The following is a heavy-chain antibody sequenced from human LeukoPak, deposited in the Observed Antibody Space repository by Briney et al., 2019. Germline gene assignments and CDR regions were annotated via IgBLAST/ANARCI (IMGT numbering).Heavy chain of an antibody. V-gene: IGHV4-34*01. CDR2: INHSGST. J-gene: IGHJ4*02. Sequence: SETLSLTCAVYGGSFSGYYWSWIRQPPGKGLEWIGEINHSGSTNYNPSLKSRVTISLDTSKDQFSLKLSSVTAADTAVYYCARSRWLSDPYFDYWGQGTLVTVSS. CDR1: GGSFSGYY. CDR3: ARSRWLSDPYFDY. D-gene: IGHD3-22*01.